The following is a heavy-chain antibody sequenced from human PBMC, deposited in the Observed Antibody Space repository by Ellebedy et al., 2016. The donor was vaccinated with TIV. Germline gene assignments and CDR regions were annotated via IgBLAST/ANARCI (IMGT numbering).Heavy chain of an antibody. D-gene: IGHD5-12*01. V-gene: IGHV4-30-4*01. CDR2: IYYSGST. J-gene: IGHJ5*02. Sequence: SETLSLXXTVSGGSISSGNYYWRWIRQPPGKGLEWIGYIYYSGSTYYNPSLKSRVTISVDTSKNQFSLKLSSVTAADTAVYYCARVDSGYDPWGQGTLVTVSS. CDR3: ARVDSGYDP. CDR1: GGSISSGNYY.